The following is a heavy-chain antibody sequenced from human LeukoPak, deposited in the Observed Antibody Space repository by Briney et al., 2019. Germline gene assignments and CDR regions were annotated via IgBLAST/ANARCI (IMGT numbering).Heavy chain of an antibody. CDR1: GGSISSYY. J-gene: IGHJ6*02. Sequence: SETLSLTCTVSGGSISSYYWSWIRQPPGKGLEWIGYIYYGGSTNYNPSLKSRVTISVDTSKNQFSLKLSSVTAADTAVYYCARDTRAMGWLRKAYGMDVWGQGTTVTVSS. CDR3: ARDTRAMGWLRKAYGMDV. V-gene: IGHV4-59*01. D-gene: IGHD5-12*01. CDR2: IYYGGST.